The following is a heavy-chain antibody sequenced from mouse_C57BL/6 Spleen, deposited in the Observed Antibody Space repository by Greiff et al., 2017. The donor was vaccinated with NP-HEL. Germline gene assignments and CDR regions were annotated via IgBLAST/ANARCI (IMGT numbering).Heavy chain of an antibody. D-gene: IGHD3-2*02. V-gene: IGHV1-15*01. CDR2: IDPETGGT. CDR3: TRRDSSGSWFAY. CDR1: GYTFTDYE. Sequence: ESGAELVRPGASVTLSCKASGYTFTDYEMHWVKQTPVHGLEWIGAIDPETGGTAYNQKFKGKAILTADKSSSTAYMELRSLTSEDSAVYYCTRRDSSGSWFAYWGQGTLVTVSA. J-gene: IGHJ3*01.